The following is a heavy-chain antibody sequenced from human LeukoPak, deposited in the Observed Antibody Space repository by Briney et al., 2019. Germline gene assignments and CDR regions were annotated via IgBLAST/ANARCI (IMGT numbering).Heavy chain of an antibody. D-gene: IGHD3-10*01. CDR3: ARDTGVRYYGSGSYYNPYFDY. V-gene: IGHV4-59*01. Sequence: TETLSLTCTVSGGSISSYYWSWIRQPPGKGLEWIGYIYYSGSTNYNPSLKSRVTISVDTSKNQFSLKLSSVTAADTAVYYCARDTGVRYYGSGSYYNPYFDYCGQPTLVTASS. J-gene: IGHJ4*02. CDR2: IYYSGST. CDR1: GGSISSYY.